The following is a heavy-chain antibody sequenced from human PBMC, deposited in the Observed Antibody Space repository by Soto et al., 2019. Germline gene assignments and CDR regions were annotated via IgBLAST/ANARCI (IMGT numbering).Heavy chain of an antibody. CDR1: GYTFTSYD. V-gene: IGHV1-3*01. D-gene: IGHD2-15*01. CDR3: ARVYLVWVSAVNPSPCCMDV. Sequence: ASVKVSCKASGYTFTSYDINWVRQATGQRLEWLGWINAGNGNTKYSQKFQGRVTITRDTSASTAYMELSSLRSEDTAVYYCARVYLVWVSAVNPSPCCMDVRCTATTGTVCS. J-gene: IGHJ6*04. CDR2: INAGNGNT.